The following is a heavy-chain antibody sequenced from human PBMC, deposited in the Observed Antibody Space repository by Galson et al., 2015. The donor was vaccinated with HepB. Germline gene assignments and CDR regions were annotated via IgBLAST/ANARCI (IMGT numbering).Heavy chain of an antibody. V-gene: IGHV3-9*01. CDR1: GFNFDDYA. J-gene: IGHJ5*02. Sequence: SLRLSCAASGFNFDDYAMYWVRQAPGKGLEWVAGISWDSHRVAYADSLKGRLAISRDNAKNFLYLQMLNLRAEDTAVYYCAKAVMPYSSSSLDPWGQGTLVTVSS. CDR3: AKAVMPYSSSSLDP. D-gene: IGHD6-6*01. CDR2: ISWDSHRV.